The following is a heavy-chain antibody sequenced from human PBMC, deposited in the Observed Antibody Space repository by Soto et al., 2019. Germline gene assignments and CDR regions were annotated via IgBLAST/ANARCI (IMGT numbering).Heavy chain of an antibody. J-gene: IGHJ6*02. CDR2: IDPSDSYT. Sequence: GESLKISCNGSGYSFTSYWISWVRQMPGKGLEWMGRIDPSDSYTNYSPSFQGHVTISADKSISTAYLQWSSLKASDTAMYYCTSHGASYSSRWHGMDVWGQGTKATVYS. CDR3: TSHGASYSSRWHGMDV. D-gene: IGHD6-13*01. V-gene: IGHV5-10-1*01. CDR1: GYSFTSYW.